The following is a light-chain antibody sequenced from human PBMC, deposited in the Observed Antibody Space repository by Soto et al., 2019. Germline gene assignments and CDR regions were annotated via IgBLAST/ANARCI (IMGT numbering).Light chain of an antibody. V-gene: IGLV2-23*02. CDR1: SSDVGSSNL. CDR3: CAHTTSNTYF. Sequence: QSALTQPASVSGSPGQSITISCTGTSSDVGSSNLVSWYQQHPGKAPKLVIFEVNTRPSGVSNRFSGSKSGNTASLTISGLQAEDEAEYYCCAHTTSNTYFFGTGTKVTGL. CDR2: EVN. J-gene: IGLJ1*01.